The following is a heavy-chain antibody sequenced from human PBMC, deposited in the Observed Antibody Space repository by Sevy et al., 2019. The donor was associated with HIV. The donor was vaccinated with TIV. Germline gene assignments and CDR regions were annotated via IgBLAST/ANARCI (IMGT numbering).Heavy chain of an antibody. Sequence: SETLSLTCTVSGGSIGSYYWSWIRQPPGKGLEWIGYIYYSGTPNYNPSLKSRVTMSVDTSKNQFSLKLSSVTAADTAVYYCARSPLRDYSLLYYFDYWGQGTLVTVSS. CDR2: IYYSGTP. CDR1: GGSIGSYY. J-gene: IGHJ4*02. V-gene: IGHV4-59*01. CDR3: ARSPLRDYSLLYYFDY. D-gene: IGHD3-10*01.